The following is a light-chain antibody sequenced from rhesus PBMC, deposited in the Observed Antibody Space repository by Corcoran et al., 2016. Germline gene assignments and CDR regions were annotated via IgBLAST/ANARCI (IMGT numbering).Light chain of an antibody. CDR1: QGISSW. V-gene: IGKV1-18*01. J-gene: IGKJ3*01. CDR2: AAF. Sequence: DIQMTQSPSSLSASVGDKVTITCRASQGISSWVAWYQQKPGKAPKLLIYAAFRLQSGVPSRVSGRGSGTDYTLPFSSLQPEGFATYYCHQGYHTPFTFGPGTKLDIQ. CDR3: HQGYHTPFT.